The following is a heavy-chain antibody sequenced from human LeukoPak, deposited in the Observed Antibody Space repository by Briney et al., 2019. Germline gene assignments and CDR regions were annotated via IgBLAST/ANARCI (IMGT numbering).Heavy chain of an antibody. Sequence: SQTLSLTCTVSGGSISSGSYYWSWIRQPAGKGLEWIGRIYTSGSTNYNPSLKSRVTISVDTSKNQFSLKLSSVTAADTAVYYCARVLGYCSSTSCHTADYRGQGTLVTVSS. V-gene: IGHV4-61*02. J-gene: IGHJ4*02. CDR1: GGSISSGSYY. D-gene: IGHD2-2*01. CDR2: IYTSGST. CDR3: ARVLGYCSSTSCHTADY.